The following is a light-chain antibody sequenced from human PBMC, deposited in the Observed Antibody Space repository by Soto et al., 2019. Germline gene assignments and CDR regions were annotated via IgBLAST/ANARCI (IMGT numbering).Light chain of an antibody. V-gene: IGLV1-44*01. CDR1: SSNVGGNP. Sequence: QSVLTQPPPESGTPGQRVTISCSGSSSNVGGNPVNWYQHVPTTAPKLLIYTNTQRPSGVPDRFSGSKSGTSASLAISGLQSEDEADYYCASWDDSLNGPVFGTGTKVTVL. J-gene: IGLJ1*01. CDR3: ASWDDSLNGPV. CDR2: TNT.